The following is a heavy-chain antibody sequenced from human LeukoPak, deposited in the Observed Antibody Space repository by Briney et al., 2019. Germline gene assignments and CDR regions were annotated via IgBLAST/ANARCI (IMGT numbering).Heavy chain of an antibody. D-gene: IGHD3-10*01. V-gene: IGHV3-23*01. CDR1: GFTFSTYA. CDR2: ISGSGGST. CDR3: AKGSFENVLLWFGEPFDY. Sequence: PGGSLRLSCAASGFTFSTYAVNWVRQAPGKGLEWVSAISGSGGSTYYADSVKGRFTISRDNSKNTLYLQMNSLRAEDTAVYYCAKGSFENVLLWFGEPFDYWGQGTLVTVSS. J-gene: IGHJ4*02.